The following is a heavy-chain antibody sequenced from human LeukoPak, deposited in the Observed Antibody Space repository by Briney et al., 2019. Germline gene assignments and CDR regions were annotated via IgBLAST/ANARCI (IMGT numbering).Heavy chain of an antibody. CDR1: GYTFTGYY. Sequence: ASVKVSCKASGYTFTGYYMHWVRQAPGQGLEWMGWINPNSGGTNYAQKFQGRVTMTRDTSISTAYMELSRLGSDDTAVYYCARDPSGYYMGTDYWGQGTLVTVSS. CDR2: INPNSGGT. CDR3: ARDPSGYYMGTDY. J-gene: IGHJ4*02. V-gene: IGHV1-2*02. D-gene: IGHD3-9*01.